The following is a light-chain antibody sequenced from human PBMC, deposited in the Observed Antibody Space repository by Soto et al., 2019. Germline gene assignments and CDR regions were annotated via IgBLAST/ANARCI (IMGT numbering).Light chain of an antibody. V-gene: IGKV3-20*01. CDR3: QQYGSSPTWT. CDR1: QSVSSNY. CDR2: GAS. J-gene: IGKJ1*01. Sequence: ESVLTQSPGTLSLSPGERATLSCRASQSVSSNYLAWYQQKPGQAPRLLIYGASTRATGIPDRFSGSGSGTDFTLTISSLEPEDSAVYYRQQYGSSPTWTFGQGTKVDIK.